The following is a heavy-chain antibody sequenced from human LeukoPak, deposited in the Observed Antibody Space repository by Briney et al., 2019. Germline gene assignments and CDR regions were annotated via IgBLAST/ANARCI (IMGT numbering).Heavy chain of an antibody. CDR3: AKVGSSAFDY. D-gene: IGHD6-6*01. CDR2: IRYDGSNK. J-gene: IGHJ4*02. Sequence: GGSLRLSCAASGFTFSSYGMHWVRQAPGKGLEWVAFIRYDGSNKYYADSVKSRFTISRDNSKNTLYLQMNSLRAEDTAVYYCAKVGSSAFDYWGQGTLVTVSS. V-gene: IGHV3-30*02. CDR1: GFTFSSYG.